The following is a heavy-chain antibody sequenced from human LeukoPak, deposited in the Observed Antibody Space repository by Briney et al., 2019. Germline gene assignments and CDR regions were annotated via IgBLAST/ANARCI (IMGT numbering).Heavy chain of an antibody. CDR2: INPNSGGT. J-gene: IGHJ4*02. D-gene: IGHD3-22*01. CDR1: GYTSTGYF. V-gene: IGHV1-2*02. CDR3: ARDRYYDSTGCDY. Sequence: ASVKVSCKASGYTSTGYFMHWVRQAPGQGLEWMGWINPNSGGTNYAQKFQGRVTMTRDTSISTAYMDLSRLRSDDTAVYYCARDRYYDSTGCDYWGQGTPVTVSS.